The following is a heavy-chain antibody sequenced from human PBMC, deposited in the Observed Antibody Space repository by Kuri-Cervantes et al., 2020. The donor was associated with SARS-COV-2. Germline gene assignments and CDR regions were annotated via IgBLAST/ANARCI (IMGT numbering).Heavy chain of an antibody. CDR2: IYPGDSDT. D-gene: IGHD3-22*01. CDR3: ARPSISYYDSSGYWDDAFDI. V-gene: IGHV5-51*01. Sequence: KVSCKGSGYSFTSYWIGWVRQMPGKGLEWMGIIYPGDSDTRYSPSFQGQVTISADKSISTAYLQWSSLKASDTAMYYCARPSISYYDSSGYWDDAFDIWGQATMVTVSS. J-gene: IGHJ3*02. CDR1: GYSFTSYW.